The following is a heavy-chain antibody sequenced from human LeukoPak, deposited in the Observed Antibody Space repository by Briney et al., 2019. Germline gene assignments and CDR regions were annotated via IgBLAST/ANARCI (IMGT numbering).Heavy chain of an antibody. CDR2: IYYSGST. V-gene: IGHV4-59*01. J-gene: IGHJ4*02. CDR3: ASEYCSSTSCYPLN. CDR1: GGSISSYY. D-gene: IGHD2-2*01. Sequence: SETLSLTCTVSGGSISSYYWSWIRQPPGKGLEWIGYIYYSGSTNYNPSLKSRVTISVDTSKNQFSLKLSSVTAADTAVYYCASEYCSSTSCYPLNWGQGTLVTVSS.